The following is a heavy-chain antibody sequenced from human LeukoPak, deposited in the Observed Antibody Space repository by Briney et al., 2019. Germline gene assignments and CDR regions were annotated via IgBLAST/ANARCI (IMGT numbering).Heavy chain of an antibody. CDR1: GFIFTNYF. D-gene: IGHD3-22*01. V-gene: IGHV3-7*01. CDR2: IKHDGSEK. Sequence: GGSLRLSCAASGFIFTNYFMSWVRQAPGKGLEWVASIKHDGSEKYYVDSVRGRFTISRDNSKNTLYLQMNSLRAEDTAVYYCARGYYYDSGPDAFDIWGQGAMVTVSS. CDR3: ARGYYYDSGPDAFDI. J-gene: IGHJ3*02.